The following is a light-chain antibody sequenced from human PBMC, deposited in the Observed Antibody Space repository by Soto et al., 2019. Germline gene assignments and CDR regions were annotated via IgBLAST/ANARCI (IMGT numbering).Light chain of an antibody. J-gene: IGKJ5*01. CDR3: QQYDSSPIT. Sequence: EIVLTQSPGILSLSPGERATLSCRASQSVSSGFLAWYQQKPGQAPRLLIYGSSTRATGIPDRFSGSGSETDFILTFSSLEPEDFALYYCQQYDSSPITFGQGTRLQIK. V-gene: IGKV3-20*01. CDR2: GSS. CDR1: QSVSSGF.